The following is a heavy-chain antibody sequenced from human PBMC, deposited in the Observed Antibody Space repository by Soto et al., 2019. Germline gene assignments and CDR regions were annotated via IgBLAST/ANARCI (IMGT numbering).Heavy chain of an antibody. V-gene: IGHV4-31*03. CDR2: IYYSGST. J-gene: IGHJ4*02. CDR3: ARDSHYDSSGFDY. Sequence: LSLTCTVSGGSISSGGYYWSWIRQHPGKGLEWIGYIYYSGSTYYNPSLKSRVTISVDTSKNQFSLKLSSVTAADTAVYYCARDSHYDSSGFDYWGQGTLVTVSS. CDR1: GGSISSGGYY. D-gene: IGHD3-22*01.